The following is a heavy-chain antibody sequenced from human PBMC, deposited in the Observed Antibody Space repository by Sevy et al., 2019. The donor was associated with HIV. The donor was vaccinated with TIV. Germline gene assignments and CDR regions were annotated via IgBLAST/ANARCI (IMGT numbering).Heavy chain of an antibody. CDR2: FDPEDGET. V-gene: IGHV1-24*01. CDR3: ATGLPGEYVDCSSCYSDYFAY. Sequence: ASVKVSCKVSGYTLIEFSMHWVRQAPGKGLEWMGGFDPEDGETIYAQRFQGRVTMTEDTSTDTAYMELSSLRSADTAVYYCATGLPGEYVDCSSCYSDYFAYWGQGTLVTVSS. CDR1: GYTLIEFS. D-gene: IGHD2-15*01. J-gene: IGHJ4*02.